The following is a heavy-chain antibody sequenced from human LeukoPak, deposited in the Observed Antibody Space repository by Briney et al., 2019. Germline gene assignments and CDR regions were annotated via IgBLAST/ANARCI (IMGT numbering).Heavy chain of an antibody. Sequence: GASVKVSCKVSGYTFTGSFIHWVRQAPGQGLEWMGWISSDTGGTKFARKFQGRATMTRDTSISTAYMELRSLRSDDTAVYYCVRADPVDYWGQGTRITVSS. V-gene: IGHV1-2*02. CDR1: GYTFTGSF. CDR3: VRADPVDY. J-gene: IGHJ4*02. CDR2: ISSDTGGT.